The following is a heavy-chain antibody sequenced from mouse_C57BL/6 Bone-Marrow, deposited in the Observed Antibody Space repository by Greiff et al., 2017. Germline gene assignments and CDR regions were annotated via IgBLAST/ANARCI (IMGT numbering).Heavy chain of an antibody. CDR1: GFTFSDYG. Sequence: EVMLVESGGGLVKPGGSLKLSCAASGFTFSDYGMHWVRQAPEKGLEWVAYISSGSSTIYYADTVKGRFTISRDNAKNTLFLQMTSLRSEDTAMYYCARPTVVARGYAMDYWGQGTSVTVSS. J-gene: IGHJ4*01. D-gene: IGHD1-1*01. CDR3: ARPTVVARGYAMDY. V-gene: IGHV5-17*01. CDR2: ISSGSSTI.